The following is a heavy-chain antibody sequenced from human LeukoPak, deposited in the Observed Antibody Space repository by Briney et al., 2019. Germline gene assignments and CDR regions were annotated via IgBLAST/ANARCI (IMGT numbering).Heavy chain of an antibody. CDR2: TNTHGTSA. CDR3: LAGYYYYYMDV. Sequence: GGSLRLSCAASEFTFSSYWMHWVRQAPGKGLVWVARTNTHGTSANYADSVKGRFIISRDNANNTLYLQMNGLRDEDTGVYYALAGYYYYYMDVWGKGTTVTVSS. CDR1: EFTFSSYW. J-gene: IGHJ6*03. V-gene: IGHV3-74*01. D-gene: IGHD6-13*01.